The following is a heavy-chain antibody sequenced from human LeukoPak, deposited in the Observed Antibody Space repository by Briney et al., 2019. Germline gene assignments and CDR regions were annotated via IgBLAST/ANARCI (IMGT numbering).Heavy chain of an antibody. CDR1: GGSLSGYY. Sequence: PSETLSLTCAVYGGSLSGYYWSWIRQPPGKGLEWIGEINHSGSTNYNPSLKSRVTISVDTSKNQFSLKLSSVTAADTAVYYCARARWLQYYYYYYMDVWGKGTTVTVSS. D-gene: IGHD5-24*01. V-gene: IGHV4-34*01. J-gene: IGHJ6*03. CDR2: INHSGST. CDR3: ARARWLQYYYYYYMDV.